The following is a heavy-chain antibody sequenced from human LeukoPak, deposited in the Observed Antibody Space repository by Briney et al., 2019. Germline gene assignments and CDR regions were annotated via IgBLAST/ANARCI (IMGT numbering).Heavy chain of an antibody. V-gene: IGHV3-23*01. J-gene: IGHJ4*02. Sequence: GGSLRLSCAASGFTFSSYAMSWVRQAPGKGLEWVSAISGSGGSTYYADSVKGRFTISRDNSKNTLNLQMNSLRAEDTAVYFCAKDRARGGTTDFDYWGQGTLVTVSS. CDR2: ISGSGGST. CDR3: AKDRARGGTTDFDY. CDR1: GFTFSSYA. D-gene: IGHD1-7*01.